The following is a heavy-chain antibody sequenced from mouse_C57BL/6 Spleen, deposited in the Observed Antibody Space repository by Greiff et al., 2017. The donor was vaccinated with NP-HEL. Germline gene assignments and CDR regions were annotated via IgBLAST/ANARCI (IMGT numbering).Heavy chain of an antibody. J-gene: IGHJ3*01. Sequence: QVQLKQSGAELVKPGASVKLSCKASGYTFTEYTIHWVKQRSGQGLEWIGWFYPGSGSIKYNEKFKDKATLTADKSSSTVYMELSRLTSEDSAVYFCARHEGRPYYGSSSFAYWGQGTLVTVSA. V-gene: IGHV1-62-2*01. CDR2: FYPGSGSI. CDR3: ARHEGRPYYGSSSFAY. CDR1: GYTFTEYT. D-gene: IGHD1-1*01.